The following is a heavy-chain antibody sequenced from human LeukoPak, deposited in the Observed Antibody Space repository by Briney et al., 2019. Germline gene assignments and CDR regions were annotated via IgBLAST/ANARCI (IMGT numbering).Heavy chain of an antibody. CDR1: GFTFSSYA. Sequence: GGSLRLSCAASGFTFSSYAMHWVRRAPGKGLEWVAVISYDGSNKYYADSVKGRLTISRDNSKNTLYLQMNSLRAEDTAVYYCARDRVVGGAIDYWGQGTLVTVSS. CDR2: ISYDGSNK. V-gene: IGHV3-30*04. CDR3: ARDRVVGGAIDY. D-gene: IGHD2-21*01. J-gene: IGHJ4*02.